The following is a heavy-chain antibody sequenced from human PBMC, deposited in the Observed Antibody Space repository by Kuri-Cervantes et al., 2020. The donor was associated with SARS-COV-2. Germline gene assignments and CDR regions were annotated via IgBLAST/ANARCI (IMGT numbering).Heavy chain of an antibody. J-gene: IGHJ4*02. D-gene: IGHD3-9*01. CDR1: GFIFSDYY. V-gene: IGHV3-11*04. Sequence: GGSLRLSCTASGFIFSDYYMTWIRQARGKGLEWVSNIGPTGTTKYYADSVKGRFTISRDSAKSSLYLQMNSLRAEDTAVYYCARDGYFDWLFQGDYFDYWGQGTLVTVSS. CDR2: IGPTGTTK. CDR3: ARDGYFDWLFQGDYFDY.